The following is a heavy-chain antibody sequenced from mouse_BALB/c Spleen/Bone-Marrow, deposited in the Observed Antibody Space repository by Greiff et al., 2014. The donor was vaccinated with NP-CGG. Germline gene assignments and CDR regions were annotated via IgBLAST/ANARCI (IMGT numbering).Heavy chain of an antibody. J-gene: IGHJ2*01. CDR1: GYAFSSYW. D-gene: IGHD6-2*01. CDR3: ARQVVHDY. V-gene: IGHV1-80*01. Sequence: VQLQQSGAELVRPGSSGKISCRASGYAFSSYWMNWVQQRPGQGLERIGHIYRGGGDTNYNGKFKGKATLTADKSSSTAYMQLSSVTSEDSAVYFRARQVVHDYWGQGTTLTVSS. CDR2: IYRGGGDT.